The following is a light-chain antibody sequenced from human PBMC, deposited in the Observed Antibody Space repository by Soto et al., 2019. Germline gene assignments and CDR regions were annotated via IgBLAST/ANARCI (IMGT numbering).Light chain of an antibody. CDR2: DVS. CDR3: CSYAGSPRYV. Sequence: QSVLTQPRSVSGSPGQSVTISCTGTSSDVGYYNYVSWYQQHPGKAPKVMIYDVSERPSGVPDRFSASKSCNTASLTISGLQAEDEADYYCCSYAGSPRYVFGTGTKVTVL. CDR1: SSDVGYYNY. V-gene: IGLV2-11*01. J-gene: IGLJ1*01.